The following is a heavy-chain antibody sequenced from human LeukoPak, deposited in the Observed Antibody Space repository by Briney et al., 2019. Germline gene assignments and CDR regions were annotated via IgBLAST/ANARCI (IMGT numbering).Heavy chain of an antibody. CDR3: AREANRIAVAGIDAFDI. CDR2: ISSSSSTI. Sequence: GGSLRLSCAASGFTFSSYSMNWVRQAPGKGLERVSYISSSSSTIFYADSVKGRFTISRDNAKNSLYLQMNSLRAEDTAVYYCAREANRIAVAGIDAFDIWGQGTMVTVSS. J-gene: IGHJ3*02. D-gene: IGHD6-19*01. V-gene: IGHV3-48*01. CDR1: GFTFSSYS.